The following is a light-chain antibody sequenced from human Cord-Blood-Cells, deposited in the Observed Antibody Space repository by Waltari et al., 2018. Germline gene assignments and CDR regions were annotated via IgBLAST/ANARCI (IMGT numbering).Light chain of an antibody. J-gene: IGLJ1*01. CDR2: DVS. Sequence: QSALTQPASVSGSPGQSITISCTGNSRDVGGYNYVSWYQQHPRKAHKLMIYDVSNRPSGVSNRFSVSKSGNTAARTISGLQAEDEADYYCSSYTSSITPYVFGTVTKVTVL. V-gene: IGLV2-14*01. CDR1: SRDVGGYNY. CDR3: SSYTSSITPYV.